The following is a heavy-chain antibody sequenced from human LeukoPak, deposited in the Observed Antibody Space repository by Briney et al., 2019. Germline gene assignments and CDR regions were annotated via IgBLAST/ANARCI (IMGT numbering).Heavy chain of an antibody. Sequence: PGRSLRLACAASGFSFSTYDMHWVRQAPGKGLEWLSYIGPSGSPIHYADSVKGRFTTSTDSAQNLLYLQMNSLRDEDTALYYCVRDRYYSFDYWGQGTVVTVSS. CDR3: VRDRYYSFDY. CDR2: IGPSGSPI. J-gene: IGHJ4*02. D-gene: IGHD1-26*01. V-gene: IGHV3-48*02. CDR1: GFSFSTYD.